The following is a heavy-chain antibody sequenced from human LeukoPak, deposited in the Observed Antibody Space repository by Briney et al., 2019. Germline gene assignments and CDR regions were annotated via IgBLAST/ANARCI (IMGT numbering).Heavy chain of an antibody. Sequence: PGGSLRLSCAASGFTFSSYWMHWVRQAPGKGLVWFSRINSDGSSTSYADSVKGRFTISRDNAKNTLYLQMNSLRAEDTAVYYCARDRDIVGYMDVWGKGTTVTVSS. CDR3: ARDRDIVGYMDV. J-gene: IGHJ6*03. D-gene: IGHD2-15*01. CDR2: INSDGSST. V-gene: IGHV3-74*01. CDR1: GFTFSSYW.